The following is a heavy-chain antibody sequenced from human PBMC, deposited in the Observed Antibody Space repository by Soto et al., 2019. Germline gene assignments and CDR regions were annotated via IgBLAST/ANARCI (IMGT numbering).Heavy chain of an antibody. CDR1: GFTFSSYA. Sequence: QVQLVESGGGVVQPGRSLRLSCAASGFTFSSYAMHWVRQAPGKGLEWVAVISYDGSNKYYADSVKGRFTISRDNSKNALYLQMNSLRAEDTAVYYCARAPSADGPFDYWGQGTLVTVSS. CDR2: ISYDGSNK. V-gene: IGHV3-30-3*01. CDR3: ARAPSADGPFDY. J-gene: IGHJ4*02.